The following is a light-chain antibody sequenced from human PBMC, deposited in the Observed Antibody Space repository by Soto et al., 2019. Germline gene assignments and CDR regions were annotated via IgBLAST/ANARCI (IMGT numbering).Light chain of an antibody. Sequence: EIVMTQSPATLSVSPGERATLSCRASQSINGNLAWYQRKPGQAPRLLMYATSVRATGIPARFSGNGSGTEYALTISSLQSEDFAVFYCQQYNNWYSFGQGTKLEIK. J-gene: IGKJ2*03. V-gene: IGKV3-15*01. CDR3: QQYNNWYS. CDR1: QSINGN. CDR2: ATS.